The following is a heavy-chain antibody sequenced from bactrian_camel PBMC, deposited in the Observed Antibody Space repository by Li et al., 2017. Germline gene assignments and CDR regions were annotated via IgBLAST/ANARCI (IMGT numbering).Heavy chain of an antibody. J-gene: IGHJ4*01. CDR1: GITTSTYC. CDR3: AEKSFAWGRSCHLYAGTPKH. D-gene: IGHD6*01. CDR2: IDSDGTS. Sequence: VQLVESGGGSVQTGGSLRLSCAVTGITTSTYCMGWFRQAPGKEREGVASIDSDGTSNYDDSVKGRFTISRDNAKNILYLQMNSLKPEDTAMYYCAEKSFAWGRSCHLYAGTPKHWGQGTQVTVS. V-gene: IGHV3S53*01.